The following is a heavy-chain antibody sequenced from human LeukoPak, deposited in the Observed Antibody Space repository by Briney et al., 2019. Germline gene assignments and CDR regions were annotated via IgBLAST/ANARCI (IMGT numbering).Heavy chain of an antibody. D-gene: IGHD2-21*02. Sequence: GGSLRLSCAASGFTFSSYGMHWVRQAPGKGLEWVAVISYDGSNKYYADSVKGRFTISRDNSKNTLYLQMNSLRAEDTAVYYCAKAEHSLEAYCGGDCYPFDYWGQGTLVTVSS. CDR3: AKAEHSLEAYCGGDCYPFDY. CDR2: ISYDGSNK. V-gene: IGHV3-30*18. CDR1: GFTFSSYG. J-gene: IGHJ4*02.